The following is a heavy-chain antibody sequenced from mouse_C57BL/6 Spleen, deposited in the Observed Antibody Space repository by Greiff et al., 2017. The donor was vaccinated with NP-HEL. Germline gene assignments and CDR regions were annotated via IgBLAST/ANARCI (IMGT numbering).Heavy chain of an antibody. J-gene: IGHJ2*01. D-gene: IGHD1-1*01. CDR1: GYSITSGYY. Sequence: EVKLQESGPGLVKPSQSLSLTCSVTGYSITSGYYWNWIRQFPGNKLEWMGYISYDGSNNYNPSLKNRISITRDTSKNQFFLKLNSVTTEDTATYYCARAFTTVVSFDYWGQGTTLTVSS. V-gene: IGHV3-6*01. CDR2: ISYDGSN. CDR3: ARAFTTVVSFDY.